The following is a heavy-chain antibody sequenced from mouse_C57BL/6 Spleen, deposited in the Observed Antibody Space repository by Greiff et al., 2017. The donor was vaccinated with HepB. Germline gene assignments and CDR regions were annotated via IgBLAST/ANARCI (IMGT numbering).Heavy chain of an antibody. CDR1: GYTFTDYE. CDR3: TLRQLDFDY. J-gene: IGHJ2*01. CDR2: IDPETGGT. Sequence: QVHLKQSGAELVRPGASVTLSCKASGYTFTDYEMHWVKQTPVHGLEWIGAIDPETGGTAYNQKFKGKAILTADKSSSTAYMELRSLTSEDSAVYYCTLRQLDFDYWGQGTTLTVSS. D-gene: IGHD3-2*01. V-gene: IGHV1-15*01.